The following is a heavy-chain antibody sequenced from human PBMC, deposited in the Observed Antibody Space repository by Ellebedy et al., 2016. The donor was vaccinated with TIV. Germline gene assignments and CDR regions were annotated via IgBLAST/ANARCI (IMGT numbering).Heavy chain of an antibody. Sequence: ASVKVSCKASGGTFSSYAISWVRQAPGQGLEWMGRIIPILGITNYAQKFQGRVTIIADTSTSTAYMELSSLRSEDTAVYYCARDNDYSNPQDYWGQGTLVTVSS. D-gene: IGHD4-11*01. CDR2: IIPILGIT. CDR1: GGTFSSYA. CDR3: ARDNDYSNPQDY. J-gene: IGHJ4*02. V-gene: IGHV1-69*04.